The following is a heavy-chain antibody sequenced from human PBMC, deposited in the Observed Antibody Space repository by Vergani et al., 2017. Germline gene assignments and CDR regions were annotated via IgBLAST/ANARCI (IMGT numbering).Heavy chain of an antibody. J-gene: IGHJ3*02. CDR2: IYPGDSDT. D-gene: IGHD1-26*01. Sequence: EVQLVQSGAEVKKPGESLKISCKGSGYSFTSYWIGWVRQMPGKGLEWMGSIYPGDSDTRYSPSFQGQVHIPADKSLSTAYLQWRILTASDTAMYYCARHLAPSGSYYPPSRSDAFDIWGQGTMVTVSS. CDR3: ARHLAPSGSYYPPSRSDAFDI. CDR1: GYSFTSYW. V-gene: IGHV5-51*01.